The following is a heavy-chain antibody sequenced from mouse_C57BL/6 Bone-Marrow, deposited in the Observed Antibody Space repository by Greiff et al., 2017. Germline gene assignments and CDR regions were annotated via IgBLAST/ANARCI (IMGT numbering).Heavy chain of an antibody. J-gene: IGHJ2*01. V-gene: IGHV1-81*01. D-gene: IGHD1-1*01. CDR3: ARGDYYGRNFDY. CDR2: IYPRSGNT. Sequence: QVQLQQSGAELARPGASVKLSCKASGYTFTSYGISWVKQSTGQGLEWIGEIYPRSGNTYYNEKFKGKATLTADKSSSTAYMELRSLTSEDSAVYFCARGDYYGRNFDYWGQGTTLTVSS. CDR1: GYTFTSYG.